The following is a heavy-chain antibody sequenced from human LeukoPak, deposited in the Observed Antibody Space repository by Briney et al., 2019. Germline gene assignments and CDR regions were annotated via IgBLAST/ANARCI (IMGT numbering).Heavy chain of an antibody. CDR2: ISPYNGNT. CDR3: ASPSESSGGDAFDI. J-gene: IGHJ3*02. V-gene: IGHV1-18*01. CDR1: SYTFTNYD. Sequence: ASVKVSCKASSYTFTNYDINWVRHAPGQGLEWMGGISPYNGNTDYAQKLQGRATMTTETSASTDYMELMSLRSDDTAVYYCASPSESSGGDAFDIWGQGTMVIVSS. D-gene: IGHD2-15*01.